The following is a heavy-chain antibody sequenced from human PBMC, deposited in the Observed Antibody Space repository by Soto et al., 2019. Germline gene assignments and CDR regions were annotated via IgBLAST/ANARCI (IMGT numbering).Heavy chain of an antibody. Sequence: ASVKVSCKASGYTFTSYYMHWVRQAPGQGLEWMGIINPSGGSTSYAQKFQGRVPMTRDTSTSTVYMELSSLRSEDTAVYYCARDSNVAPGYYYMDVWGKGTTVTVSS. CDR1: GYTFTSYY. CDR3: ARDSNVAPGYYYMDV. J-gene: IGHJ6*03. V-gene: IGHV1-46*03. D-gene: IGHD5-12*01. CDR2: INPSGGST.